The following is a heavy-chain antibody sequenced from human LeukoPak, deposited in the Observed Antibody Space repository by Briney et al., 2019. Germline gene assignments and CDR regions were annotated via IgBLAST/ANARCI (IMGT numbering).Heavy chain of an antibody. V-gene: IGHV1-2*02. CDR3: ANWAATIRNFNY. Sequence: GASVKVSCEASGYTFTDYYIHWVRQAPGQGLEWMGWIDPNSGGTNFAQKFQGRVTMTTDTSITTAYMELTRLRSDDTAVYYCANWAATIRNFNYWGQGTLVTVSS. CDR2: IDPNSGGT. D-gene: IGHD5-12*01. J-gene: IGHJ4*02. CDR1: GYTFTDYY.